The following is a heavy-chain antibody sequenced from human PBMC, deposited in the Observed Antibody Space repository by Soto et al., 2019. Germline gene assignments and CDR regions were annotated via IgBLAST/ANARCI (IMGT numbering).Heavy chain of an antibody. J-gene: IGHJ3*02. CDR2: IDPSDSYT. CDR3: AHLRFTLGSVDVFDI. V-gene: IGHV5-10-1*04. Sequence: GESLKISCKGSGYRFRDYWISLVRPVPGKGLEWMGKIDPSDSYTTYSPSFEGRVSISVDKSSNTAFLRRTGLKSSDTAMYYCAHLRFTLGSVDVFDIWGQGTMVTVSS. CDR1: GYRFRDYW. D-gene: IGHD3-16*01.